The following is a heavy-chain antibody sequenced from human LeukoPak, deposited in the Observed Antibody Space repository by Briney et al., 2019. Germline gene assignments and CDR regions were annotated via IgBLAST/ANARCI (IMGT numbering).Heavy chain of an antibody. J-gene: IGHJ6*03. CDR2: ISGSGGST. CDR3: AKFPIRPREYMDV. V-gene: IGHV3-23*01. Sequence: GGSLRLSCAASGFTFSSYAMSCVRQAPGKGLEWVSAISGSGGSTYYAASVKGRFTISRDNSKNTLYLQMNSLRAEDTAVYYCAKFPIRPREYMDVWGKGTTVTVSS. CDR1: GFTFSSYA.